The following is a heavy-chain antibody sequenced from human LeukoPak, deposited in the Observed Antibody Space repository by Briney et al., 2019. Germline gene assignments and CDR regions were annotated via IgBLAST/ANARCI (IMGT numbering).Heavy chain of an antibody. Sequence: GGSLRLSCAASGFTFSTYAMTWVRQAPGKGLEWVSGISGSGSSTYYADSVKGRFTISRDNSKNTLYLQMNNLRAEDTAMYYCARDQRVTGRPDIDYWGQGTLVIVSS. D-gene: IGHD6-6*01. CDR1: GFTFSTYA. V-gene: IGHV3-23*01. CDR3: ARDQRVTGRPDIDY. J-gene: IGHJ4*02. CDR2: ISGSGSST.